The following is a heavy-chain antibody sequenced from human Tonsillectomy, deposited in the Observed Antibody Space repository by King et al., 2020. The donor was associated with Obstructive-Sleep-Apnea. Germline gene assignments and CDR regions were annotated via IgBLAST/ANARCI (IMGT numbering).Heavy chain of an antibody. CDR2: INPNSGGT. Sequence: VQLVESGAEVKKPGASVKVSCKASGYSFTGNYMHWMRQAPGQGLEWMGWINPNSGGTDYVQKFQGMVTMTRETSISTAYMELSRLSSDETAVYYCARDAAAEFHRRVNYFDYWGQGTLVTVSS. V-gene: IGHV1-2*02. J-gene: IGHJ4*02. CDR1: GYSFTGNY. CDR3: ARDAAAEFHRRVNYFDY. D-gene: IGHD6-13*01.